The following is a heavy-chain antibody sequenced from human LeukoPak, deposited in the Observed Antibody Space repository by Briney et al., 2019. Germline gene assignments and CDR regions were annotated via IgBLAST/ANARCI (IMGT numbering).Heavy chain of an antibody. CDR3: ARDFNTGYYDSSGYPFDY. V-gene: IGHV1-18*01. D-gene: IGHD3-22*01. CDR2: VRAFNGNT. Sequence: PWASVKVSCKASGFTFSSYGISLVRQAPGQGLEWVGWVRAFNGNTNYAQKLQGRVTMTTDTSTSTAYMELRSLRPDDTAVYYCARDFNTGYYDSSGYPFDYWGQGTLVTVSS. CDR1: GFTFSSYG. J-gene: IGHJ4*02.